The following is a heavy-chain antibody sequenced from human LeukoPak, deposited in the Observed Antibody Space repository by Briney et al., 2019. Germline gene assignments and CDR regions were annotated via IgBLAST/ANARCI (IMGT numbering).Heavy chain of an antibody. CDR1: GGSISSYY. CDR3: ARDIVVVPAAMATVWFDP. V-gene: IGHV4-59*12. D-gene: IGHD2-2*01. J-gene: IGHJ5*02. Sequence: SETLSLTCTVSGGSISSYYWSWIRQPPGKGLEWIGYIYYSGSTNYNPSLKSRVTMSVDTSKNQFSLKLSSVTAADTAVYYCARDIVVVPAAMATVWFDPWGQGTLVTVSS. CDR2: IYYSGST.